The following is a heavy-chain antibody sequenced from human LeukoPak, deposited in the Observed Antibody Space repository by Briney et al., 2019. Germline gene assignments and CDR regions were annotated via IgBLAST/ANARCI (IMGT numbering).Heavy chain of an antibody. CDR2: IYSSGTT. V-gene: IGHV4-4*07. J-gene: IGHJ4*02. CDR1: GGSISSHY. Sequence: PSETLSLTCTVSGGSISSHYWSWIRQPAGKGLEWIGRIYSSGTTNNNPSLKSRVTMSIDTSKNQFSLKLSSVTAADTAVYYCARAAAGDLAFDYWGQGTLVTVSS. CDR3: ARAAAGDLAFDY. D-gene: IGHD6-13*01.